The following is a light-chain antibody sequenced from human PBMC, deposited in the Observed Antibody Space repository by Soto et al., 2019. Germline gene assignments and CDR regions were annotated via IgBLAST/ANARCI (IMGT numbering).Light chain of an antibody. CDR3: AAWDDSLNGVI. CDR1: SSDVGNYKY. Sequence: QSVLTQPASVSGSPGQSITISCTGTSSDVGNYKYVSWYQQHPGKAPKLMIYEVSNRPSGVSNRFSGSKSGTSASLAISGLQSGDEADYYCAAWDDSLNGVIFGGGTKLTVL. J-gene: IGLJ2*01. CDR2: EVS. V-gene: IGLV2-14*01.